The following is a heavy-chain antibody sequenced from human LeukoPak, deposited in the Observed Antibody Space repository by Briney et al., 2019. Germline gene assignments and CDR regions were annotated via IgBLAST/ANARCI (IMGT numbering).Heavy chain of an antibody. CDR2: ISSSSSTI. Sequence: GGSLRLSCAASGFTFSSYSMNWVRQAPGKGLEWVSYISSSSSTIYYADSVKGRFTISRDNAKNSLYLQMNSLRAEDTAVYYCARSFRGSTKWYYYYYMDVWGKGTTVTISS. CDR3: ARSFRGSTKWYYYYYMDV. V-gene: IGHV3-48*01. D-gene: IGHD1-26*01. CDR1: GFTFSSYS. J-gene: IGHJ6*03.